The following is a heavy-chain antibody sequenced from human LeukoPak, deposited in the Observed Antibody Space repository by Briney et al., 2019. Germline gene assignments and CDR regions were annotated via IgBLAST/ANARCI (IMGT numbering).Heavy chain of an antibody. V-gene: IGHV4-61*02. Sequence: KSSETLSLTCTVSGGSISSGSYYWSRIRQPAGKGLEWIGRIYTSGSTNYNPSLKSRVTISVDTSKNQFSLKLSSVTAAVTAVYYCARVITDYYDTSGYSDYFDYWGQGTLVTVSS. CDR2: IYTSGST. D-gene: IGHD3-22*01. J-gene: IGHJ4*02. CDR1: GGSISSGSYY. CDR3: ARVITDYYDTSGYSDYFDY.